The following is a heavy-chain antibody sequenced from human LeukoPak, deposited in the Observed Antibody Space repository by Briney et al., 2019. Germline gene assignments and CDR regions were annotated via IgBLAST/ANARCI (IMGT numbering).Heavy chain of an antibody. CDR3: ARLLRDAFDI. V-gene: IGHV4-59*01. CDR2: IYYSGST. J-gene: IGHJ3*02. CDR1: GGSISSYY. Sequence: SETLSLTCTVSGGSISSYYWSWIRQPPGKGLEWTGYIYYSGSTNYNPSLKSRVTISVDTSKNQFSLKLSSVTAADTAVYYCARLLRDAFDIWGQGTMVTVSS.